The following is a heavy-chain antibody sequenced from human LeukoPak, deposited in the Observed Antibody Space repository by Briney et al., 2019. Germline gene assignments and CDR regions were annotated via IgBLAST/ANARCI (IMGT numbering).Heavy chain of an antibody. CDR2: ISSSSSYI. J-gene: IGHJ6*03. CDR1: GFTFSSYS. V-gene: IGHV3-21*01. Sequence: GGSLRLSCAASGFTFSSYSMNWVRQAPGKGLEWVSSISSSSSYIYYADSVKGRFTISRDNAKNSLYLQMNSLRAEDTAVYYCARVERQGGYYYYMDVWGKGTTVTVSS. CDR3: ARVERQGGYYYYMDV. D-gene: IGHD6-25*01.